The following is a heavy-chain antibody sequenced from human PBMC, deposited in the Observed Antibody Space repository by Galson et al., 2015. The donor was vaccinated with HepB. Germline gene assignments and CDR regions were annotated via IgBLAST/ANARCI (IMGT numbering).Heavy chain of an antibody. J-gene: IGHJ4*02. V-gene: IGHV3-21*01. CDR1: GFTFSSYS. Sequence: SLRLSCAASGFTFSSYSMNWVRQAPGKGLEWVSSISSSSSYIYYADSVKGRFTISRDNAKNSLYLQMNSLRAEDTAVYYCARDQNYGSGFDYWGQGTLVTVSS. CDR3: ARDQNYGSGFDY. CDR2: ISSSSSYI. D-gene: IGHD3-10*01.